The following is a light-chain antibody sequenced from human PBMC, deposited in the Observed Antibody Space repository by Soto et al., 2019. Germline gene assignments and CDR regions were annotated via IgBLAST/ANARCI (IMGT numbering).Light chain of an antibody. Sequence: EIVLTQSPGTLSLPPGERATLSCRASQSVSSSYLAWYQQKPGQAPRLLIYGASSRATGIPDRFSGSGSGTDFTLTISRLEPEEFAVYYCQQYGRSPAFGGGTKVEIK. CDR2: GAS. J-gene: IGKJ4*01. CDR1: QSVSSSY. V-gene: IGKV3-20*01. CDR3: QQYGRSPA.